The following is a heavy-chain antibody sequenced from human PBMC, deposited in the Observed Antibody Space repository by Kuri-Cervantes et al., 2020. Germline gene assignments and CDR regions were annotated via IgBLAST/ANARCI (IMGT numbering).Heavy chain of an antibody. J-gene: IGHJ2*01. V-gene: IGHV3-33*08. Sequence: LSLTCAASGFSFSSYGMSWVRQAPGKGLEWVAVIWYDGSNKYYADSVKGRFTISRDNAKNSLYLQMNSLRAGDTAVYYCARELSDYDSYGWYLDLWGRGTLVTDSS. D-gene: IGHD3-22*01. CDR1: GFSFSSYG. CDR3: ARELSDYDSYGWYLDL. CDR2: IWYDGSNK.